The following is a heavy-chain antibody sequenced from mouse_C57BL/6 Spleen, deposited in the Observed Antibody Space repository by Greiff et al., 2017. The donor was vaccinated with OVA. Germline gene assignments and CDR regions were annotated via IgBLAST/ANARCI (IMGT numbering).Heavy chain of an antibody. CDR1: GFTFSDYG. J-gene: IGHJ4*01. V-gene: IGHV5-17*01. CDR3: ARQDYYGSSPYDYAMDY. CDR2: ISSGSSTI. Sequence: EVQVVESGGGLVKPGWSLKLSCAASGFTFSDYGMHWVRQAPEKGLEWVAYISSGSSTIYYADTVKGRFTITRDNAKNTLFLQMTSLRSEDTAMYYCARQDYYGSSPYDYAMDYWGQGTSVTVSS. D-gene: IGHD1-1*01.